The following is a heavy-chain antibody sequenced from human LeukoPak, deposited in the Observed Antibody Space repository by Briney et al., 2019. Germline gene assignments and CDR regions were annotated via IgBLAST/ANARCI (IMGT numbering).Heavy chain of an antibody. CDR1: GGSISSYF. D-gene: IGHD1-1*01. CDR2: IYTRGST. Sequence: SETLSLTCTVSGGSISSYFWNWIRQPAGKGLEWIGRIYTRGSTSYNPSLKSRVTISLDTSKNQFSLKLTSVTAADTAVYYCARGPWPTYNFDYWSQGTLVTVSS. V-gene: IGHV4-4*07. J-gene: IGHJ4*02. CDR3: ARGPWPTYNFDY.